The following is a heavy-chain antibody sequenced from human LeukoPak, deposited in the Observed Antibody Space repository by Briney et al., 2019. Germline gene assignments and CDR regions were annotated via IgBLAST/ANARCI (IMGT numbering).Heavy chain of an antibody. CDR2: IYYSGSP. J-gene: IGHJ4*02. CDR3: AGDGGNEAFDY. V-gene: IGHV4-59*01. Sequence: SETLSLTCTVSGGSISSSYWSWIRQPPGKGLEWIGYIYYSGSPNYNPSLKSRVTISVDTSKNQFSLKLTSVTAADTAVYYCAGDGGNEAFDYWGQGNLVTVSS. CDR1: GGSISSSY. D-gene: IGHD4-23*01.